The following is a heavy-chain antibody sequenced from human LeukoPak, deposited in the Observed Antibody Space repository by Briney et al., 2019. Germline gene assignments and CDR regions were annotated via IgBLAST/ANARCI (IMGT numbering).Heavy chain of an antibody. CDR1: GFTFSSYC. V-gene: IGHV3-7*01. Sequence: GSLRLSCAASGFTFSSYCMSWVRQAPGKGLELVANIKQDGSEKYYVDSVKGRFTISRDNAKNSLYLQMNSLRAEDTAVYYCARNQRRLDYWGQGTLVTVSS. CDR3: ARNQRRLDY. J-gene: IGHJ4*02. CDR2: IKQDGSEK. D-gene: IGHD1-14*01.